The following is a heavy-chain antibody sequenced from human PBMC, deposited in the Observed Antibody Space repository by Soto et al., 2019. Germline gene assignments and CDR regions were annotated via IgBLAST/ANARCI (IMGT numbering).Heavy chain of an antibody. Sequence: QVQLVESGGGVVQPGRSLRLSCAASGFSFSSYGMHWVRQAPGKGLEWMAVISFDGRNEYHADSVKGRLTISRDNSENTVYLEMKTLRAGDTAVYYCAKGYFGGGSGPGGMAVWGQGPRSPSP. J-gene: IGHJ6*02. CDR2: ISFDGRNE. CDR3: AKGYFGGGSGPGGMAV. V-gene: IGHV3-30*18. CDR1: GFSFSSYG. D-gene: IGHD2-15*01.